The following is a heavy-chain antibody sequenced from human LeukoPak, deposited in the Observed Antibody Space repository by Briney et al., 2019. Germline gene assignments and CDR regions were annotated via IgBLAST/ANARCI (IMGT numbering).Heavy chain of an antibody. J-gene: IGHJ3*02. CDR2: IYYSGST. Sequence: SEALSLTCTVSGGSISSSSYYWGWIRQPPGKGLEWIGSIYYSGSTYYNPSLKSRVTISVDTSKNQFSLKLSSVTAADTAVYYCARQGVATAGGAFDIWGRGTMVTVSS. CDR3: ARQGVATAGGAFDI. CDR1: GGSISSSSYY. D-gene: IGHD5-12*01. V-gene: IGHV4-39*01.